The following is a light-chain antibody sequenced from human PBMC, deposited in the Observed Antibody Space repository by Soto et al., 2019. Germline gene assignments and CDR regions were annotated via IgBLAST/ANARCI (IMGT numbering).Light chain of an antibody. J-gene: IGLJ1*01. CDR2: DVS. CDR1: SSDVGGYKY. Sequence: QSALTQPASVSGSPGQSITISCTGTSSDVGGYKYVSWYQQHPAKAPKLMIYDVSNRPSGVSNRFSGSKSCNTASLTISGLQSEDEADYYCSSYTGSSTLEVFGTGTKLTVL. V-gene: IGLV2-14*01. CDR3: SSYTGSSTLEV.